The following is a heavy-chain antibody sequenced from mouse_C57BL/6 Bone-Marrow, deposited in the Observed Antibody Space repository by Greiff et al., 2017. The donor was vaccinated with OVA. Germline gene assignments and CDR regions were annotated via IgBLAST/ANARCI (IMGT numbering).Heavy chain of an antibody. CDR1: GYTFTSYW. J-gene: IGHJ3*01. CDR2: IDPSDSYT. V-gene: IGHV1-50*01. Sequence: QVQLQQPGAELVKPGASVKLSCKASGYTFTSYWMQWVKQRPGQGLEWIGEIDPSDSYTNYNQKFKGKATLTVDTSSSKAYMKLNSLTSEDSAVYYCAGAVFAYWGQGTVVTVSA. CDR3: AGAVFAY.